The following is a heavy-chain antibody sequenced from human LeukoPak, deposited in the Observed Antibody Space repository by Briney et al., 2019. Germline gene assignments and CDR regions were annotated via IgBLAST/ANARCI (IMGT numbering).Heavy chain of an antibody. D-gene: IGHD5-12*01. Sequence: GGSLRLSCAASGFTFSDYYMSWIRQAPGKGLEWVSYISSSGSTIYYADSVKGRFTISRDNAKNSLYLQMNSLRAEDTAVYFCATVRYSTIWSFEFDNWGQGALVTVSS. J-gene: IGHJ4*02. CDR3: ATVRYSTIWSFEFDN. CDR2: ISSSGSTI. CDR1: GFTFSDYY. V-gene: IGHV3-11*04.